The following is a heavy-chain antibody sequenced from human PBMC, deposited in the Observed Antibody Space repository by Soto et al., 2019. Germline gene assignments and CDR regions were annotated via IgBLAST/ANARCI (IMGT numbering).Heavy chain of an antibody. CDR3: AKSGEWYYDSSGYSPSHYFDY. CDR2: ISYDGSNK. D-gene: IGHD3-22*01. Sequence: VQLVESGGGLVQPGGSLRLSCAASGFTFSSYGMHWVRQAPGKGLEWVAVISYDGSNKYYADSVKGRFTISRDNSKNTLYLQMNSLRAEDTAVYYCAKSGEWYYDSSGYSPSHYFDYWGQGTLVTVSS. V-gene: IGHV3-30*18. CDR1: GFTFSSYG. J-gene: IGHJ4*02.